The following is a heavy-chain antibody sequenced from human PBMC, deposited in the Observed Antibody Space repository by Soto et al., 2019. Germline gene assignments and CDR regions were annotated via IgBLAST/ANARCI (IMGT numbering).Heavy chain of an antibody. D-gene: IGHD2-21*02. CDR3: ARVMCGDCSNYYYYSMDV. CDR1: GFIFGIYT. CDR2: IGTTSSYI. J-gene: IGHJ6*02. V-gene: IGHV3-21*02. Sequence: EVQLVESGGGLVKPGGSLRLSCAASGFIFGIYTMNWVRQAPGKGLEWVASIGTTSSYIYYTDSVRGRFTISRDNAKNSLYLQMHSLRAEDTAAYFCARVMCGDCSNYYYYSMDVWGQGTTVTVSS.